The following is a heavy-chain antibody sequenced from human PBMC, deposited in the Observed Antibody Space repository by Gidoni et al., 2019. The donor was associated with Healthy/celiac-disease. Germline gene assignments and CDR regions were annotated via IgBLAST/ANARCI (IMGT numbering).Heavy chain of an antibody. CDR2: ISAYNGNT. D-gene: IGHD2-2*01. CDR1: GYTVTSYG. CDR3: ARKSSQRLHRAGAFDI. V-gene: IGHV1-18*04. J-gene: IGHJ3*02. Sequence: QVQLVQSGAEAKKPGASVKVSCKASGYTVTSYGISWVRQAPGQGLEWMGWISAYNGNTNYAQKLQGRVTMTTDTSTSTAYMELRSLRSDDTAVYYCARKSSQRLHRAGAFDIWGQGTMVTVSS.